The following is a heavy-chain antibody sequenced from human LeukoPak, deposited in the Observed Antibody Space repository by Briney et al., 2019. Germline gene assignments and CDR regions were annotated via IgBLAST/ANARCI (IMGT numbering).Heavy chain of an antibody. CDR2: ISGSGTST. V-gene: IGHV3-23*01. Sequence: PGGSLRLSCAASGFTFSSYAMTWVRQAPGKGLEWVSAISGSGTSTYYADSVKGRFTISRDNSKNTLYMQMNSLRAEDTAAYYCAKGYDSGTYYKVAWGQGTLVTVSS. D-gene: IGHD3-10*01. CDR3: AKGYDSGTYYKVA. CDR1: GFTFSSYA. J-gene: IGHJ5*02.